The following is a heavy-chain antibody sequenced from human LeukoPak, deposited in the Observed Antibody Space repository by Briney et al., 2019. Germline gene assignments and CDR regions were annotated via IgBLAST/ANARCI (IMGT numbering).Heavy chain of an antibody. CDR1: GFTFSSYA. CDR2: ISYDGSNK. CDR3: ARDRLTAADY. D-gene: IGHD2-2*01. V-gene: IGHV3-30-3*01. J-gene: IGHJ4*02. Sequence: GGSLRLSCAASGFTFSSYAMHWVRQAPGKGLEWVAVISYDGSNKYYADSVKGRFTISRDNSKNTLYLQMNSLRAEDTAVYCCARDRLTAADYWGQGTLVTVSS.